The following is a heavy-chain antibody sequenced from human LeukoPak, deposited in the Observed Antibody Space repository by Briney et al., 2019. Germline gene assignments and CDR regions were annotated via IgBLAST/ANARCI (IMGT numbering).Heavy chain of an antibody. CDR2: INHSGST. CDR3: ARDMDIVVVPAATAYFDY. D-gene: IGHD2-2*03. J-gene: IGHJ4*02. CDR1: GGSFSDYY. V-gene: IGHV4-34*01. Sequence: SETLSLTCAVYGGSFSDYYWSWIRKPPGKGLEWIGEINHSGSTNYNPSLKSRVTISVDTSKDQFSLKLSSVTAADTAVYYCARDMDIVVVPAATAYFDYWGQGTLVTVSS.